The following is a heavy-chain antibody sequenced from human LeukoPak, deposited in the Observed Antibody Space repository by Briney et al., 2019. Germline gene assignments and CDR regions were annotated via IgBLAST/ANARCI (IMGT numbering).Heavy chain of an antibody. J-gene: IGHJ6*04. V-gene: IGHV3-7*01. CDR1: GFTFSSYW. Sequence: GGSLRLSCAASGFTFSSYWMSWVRQAPGKGLEWVANIKQDGSEKYYVDSVKGRFTISRDNAKNSLYLQMNSLRAEDTAVYYCASLSITIFGVVPMDVWGKGTTVTVSS. D-gene: IGHD3-3*01. CDR3: ASLSITIFGVVPMDV. CDR2: IKQDGSEK.